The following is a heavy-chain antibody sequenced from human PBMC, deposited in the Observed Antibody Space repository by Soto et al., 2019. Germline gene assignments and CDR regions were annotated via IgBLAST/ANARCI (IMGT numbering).Heavy chain of an antibody. V-gene: IGHV3-30-3*01. CDR2: IAYDGNSK. CDR1: GFTFGRYA. J-gene: IGHJ5*02. D-gene: IGHD3-22*01. CDR3: ARSIGSNGMIDLDP. Sequence: GGARRVSWAGSGFTFGRYAMLWGRQAPGKGLEWVAFIAYDGNSKYYADSVKGRFTISRDNSKNTVYLQMNSLRVEDTAVYYCARSIGSNGMIDLDPWGQGP.